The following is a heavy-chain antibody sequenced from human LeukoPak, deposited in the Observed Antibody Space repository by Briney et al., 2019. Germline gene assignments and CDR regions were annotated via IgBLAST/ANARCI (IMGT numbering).Heavy chain of an antibody. V-gene: IGHV3-23*01. J-gene: IGHJ6*02. CDR1: GFTFSSYA. D-gene: IGHD1-1*01. CDR3: ARGGSGTTGYQYAMDV. CDR2: ISGSGGST. Sequence: GGSLRLSCAASGFTFSSYAMSWVRQAPGKGLEWVSAISGSGGSTYYADSVKGRFTISRDNSKNTLYLQMNSLKTEDTAVYYCARGGSGTTGYQYAMDVWGQGTTVTVSS.